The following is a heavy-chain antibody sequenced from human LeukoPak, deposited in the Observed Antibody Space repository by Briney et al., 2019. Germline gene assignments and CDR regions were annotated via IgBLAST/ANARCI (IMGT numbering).Heavy chain of an antibody. D-gene: IGHD6-6*01. CDR3: ARLSSLANIAARGRTWLDP. J-gene: IGHJ5*02. V-gene: IGHV4-59*01. Sequence: SETLSLTCTVSGGSISSYYWSWIRQPPGKGLEWIGYIYYSGSTNYNPSLKSRVTISVDTSKNQFSLRLSSVTAADTAVYYCARLSSLANIAARGRTWLDPWGQGSLVTVSS. CDR1: GGSISSYY. CDR2: IYYSGST.